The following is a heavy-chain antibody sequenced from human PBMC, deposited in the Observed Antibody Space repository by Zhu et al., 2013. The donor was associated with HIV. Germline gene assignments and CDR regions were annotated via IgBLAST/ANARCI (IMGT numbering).Heavy chain of an antibody. Sequence: QVQLVQSGAEVKKPGSSVKVSCKASGGTFSSYAISWVRQAPGQGLEWMGGIIPIFGTANYAQKFQGRVTITADKSTSTAYMELSSLRSEDTAVYYCARSDPYRDAYSSSWYLFDYWGQGTLVTVSS. CDR1: GGTFSSYA. J-gene: IGHJ4*02. CDR2: IIPIFGTA. V-gene: IGHV1-69*06. D-gene: IGHD6-13*01. CDR3: ARSDPYRDAYSSSWYLFDY.